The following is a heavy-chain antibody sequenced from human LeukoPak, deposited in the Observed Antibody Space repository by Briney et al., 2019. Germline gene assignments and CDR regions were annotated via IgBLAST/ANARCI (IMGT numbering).Heavy chain of an antibody. D-gene: IGHD3-22*01. CDR2: IIPILDVT. CDR1: GGTFTNYA. V-gene: IGHV1-69*04. Sequence: ASVKVSCKASGGTFTNYAINWVRQAPGQGLEWMGRIIPILDVTNYAQKFQGRVTITADQSTSTAYMELSSLRSEDTAVYYCARFYFSDSSGHYYFDYWGQGILVTVSS. CDR3: ARFYFSDSSGHYYFDY. J-gene: IGHJ4*02.